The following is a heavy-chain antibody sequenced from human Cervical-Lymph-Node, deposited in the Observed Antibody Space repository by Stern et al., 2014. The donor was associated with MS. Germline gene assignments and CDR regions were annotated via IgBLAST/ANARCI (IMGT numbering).Heavy chain of an antibody. J-gene: IGHJ4*02. CDR2: IAAGGDVT. CDR1: GFSFSFFA. CDR3: AKEDLDYYDSNGNDF. Sequence: EVQLVESGGGLVQPGGSLRLTCAASGFSFSFFAMSWVRQVPGKGLECVSMIAAGGDVTYYADSVKGRFTISRDNSKNTVYLQIHSLRAEDTAVYYCAKEDLDYYDSNGNDFWGQGTQVAVSS. V-gene: IGHV3-23*04. D-gene: IGHD3-22*01.